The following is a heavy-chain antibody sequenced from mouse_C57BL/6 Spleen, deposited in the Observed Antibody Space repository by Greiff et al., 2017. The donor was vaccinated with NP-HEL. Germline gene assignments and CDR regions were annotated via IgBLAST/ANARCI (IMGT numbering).Heavy chain of an antibody. D-gene: IGHD1-1*01. V-gene: IGHV2-9-1*01. CDR2: IWTGGGT. CDR1: GFSLTSYA. CDR3: ARVLRGDYYAMDY. Sequence: QVQLKQSGPGLVAPSQSLSITCTVSGFSLTSYAISWVRQPPGKGLEWLGVIWTGGGTKYNSALKSRLSISKDNSKSQVFLKMNSLQTDDTARYYCARVLRGDYYAMDYWGQGTSVTVSS. J-gene: IGHJ4*01.